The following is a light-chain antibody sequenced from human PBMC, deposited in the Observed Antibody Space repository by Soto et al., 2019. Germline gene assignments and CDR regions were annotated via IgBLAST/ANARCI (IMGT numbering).Light chain of an antibody. V-gene: IGKV3-20*01. Sequence: ENVLTQSPGTLSLSPGEGATLSCRASQSVTNNYLAWYRQKPGQPPSLLIYGSSSRAAGIPDRFSGSGSGTDFTLTISRLEPEDFAGYHCQQYGTSPYTFGQGTKLAI. CDR2: GSS. CDR1: QSVTNNY. CDR3: QQYGTSPYT. J-gene: IGKJ2*01.